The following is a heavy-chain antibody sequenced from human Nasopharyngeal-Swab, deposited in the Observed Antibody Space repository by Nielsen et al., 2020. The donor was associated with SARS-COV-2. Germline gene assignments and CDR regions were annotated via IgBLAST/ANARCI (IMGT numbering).Heavy chain of an antibody. D-gene: IGHD6-6*01. V-gene: IGHV4-34*01. J-gene: IGHJ4*02. CDR1: GGSFTGYY. Sequence: SETLSLTFAVYGGSFTGYYWSWMRQPPGKGLEWIGEINHSGSTNYNPSLKSRVTISVDTSKNQFSLKLSSVTAADTAVYYCARASNSSSPDYWGQGTLVTVSS. CDR3: ARASNSSSPDY. CDR2: INHSGST.